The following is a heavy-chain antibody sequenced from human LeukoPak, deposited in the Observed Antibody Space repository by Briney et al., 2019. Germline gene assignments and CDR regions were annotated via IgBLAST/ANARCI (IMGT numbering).Heavy chain of an antibody. CDR1: GFTFSIYG. D-gene: IGHD5-24*01. Sequence: PGGSLRLSCAASGFTFSIYGMGWVRQAPGKGLEWVSAISGSGGSTYYADSVKGRFTISRDNSKNTLYLQMNSLRAEDTAVYYCARVVGKLGWLQLLCFDYWGQGTLVTVSS. CDR3: ARVVGKLGWLQLLCFDY. V-gene: IGHV3-23*01. J-gene: IGHJ4*02. CDR2: ISGSGGST.